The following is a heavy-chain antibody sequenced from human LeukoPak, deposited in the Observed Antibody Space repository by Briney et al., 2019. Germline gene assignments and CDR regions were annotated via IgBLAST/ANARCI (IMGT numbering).Heavy chain of an antibody. J-gene: IGHJ4*02. Sequence: GGSLRLSCAASGFTVSSNYMSWVRQAPGQGLEWVSVIYSGGATFYADSVKGRFTISRDNSKNSMYLQMNSLRAEDTDVYYCARDSSDSSSWHGYFDYSGQGTLVSVSS. D-gene: IGHD6-13*01. CDR3: ARDSSDSSSWHGYFDY. V-gene: IGHV3-66*01. CDR2: IYSGGAT. CDR1: GFTVSSNY.